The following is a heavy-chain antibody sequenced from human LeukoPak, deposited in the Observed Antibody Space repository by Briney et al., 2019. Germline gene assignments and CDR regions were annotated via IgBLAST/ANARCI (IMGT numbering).Heavy chain of an antibody. CDR2: ISAYNGNT. CDR1: GYTFTSYG. Sequence: ASVKVSCKASGYTFTSYGISWVRQAPGQGLEWMGWISAYNGNTNYAQKLQGRVTMTTDTSTSTAYMELRSLRSDDTAVYYCARSHPTMVRGVIRPGAVDYWGQGTLVTVSS. J-gene: IGHJ4*02. V-gene: IGHV1-18*01. D-gene: IGHD3-10*01. CDR3: ARSHPTMVRGVIRPGAVDY.